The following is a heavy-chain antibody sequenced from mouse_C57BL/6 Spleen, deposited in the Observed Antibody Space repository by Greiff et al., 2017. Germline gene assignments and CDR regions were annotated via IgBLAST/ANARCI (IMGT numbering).Heavy chain of an antibody. CDR1: GYTFTSYW. J-gene: IGHJ2*01. CDR2: IYPGSGST. V-gene: IGHV1-55*01. D-gene: IGHD2-4*01. CDR3: ARGGPYYDYDHY. Sequence: QVQLQQPGAELVKPGASVKMSCKASGYTFTSYWITWVKQRPGQGLEWIGDIYPGSGSTNYNEKFKSKATLTVDTSSSTAYMQLSSLTSEDSAVYYCARGGPYYDYDHYWGQGTTLTVSS.